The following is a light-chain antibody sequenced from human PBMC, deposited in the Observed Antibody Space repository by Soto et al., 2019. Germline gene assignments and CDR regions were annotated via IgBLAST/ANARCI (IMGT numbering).Light chain of an antibody. CDR1: QSVSRY. V-gene: IGKV1-27*01. CDR3: QKYNGAPPFT. CDR2: AAS. J-gene: IGKJ3*01. Sequence: DIQMTQSPSSLSASVGDRVTMTCRASQSVSRYLGWYQQKPGEVPRLLIYAASTLQSGVPSRFSGSGSGTDFTLTISSLQPEDVATYYCQKYNGAPPFTFGPGTKVDIK.